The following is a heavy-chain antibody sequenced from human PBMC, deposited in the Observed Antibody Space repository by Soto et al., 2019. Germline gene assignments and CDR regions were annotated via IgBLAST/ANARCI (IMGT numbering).Heavy chain of an antibody. D-gene: IGHD3-9*01. CDR1: GFTFSHYT. V-gene: IGHV3-11*05. J-gene: IGHJ3*02. CDR2: ISSSSSYT. CDR3: ARDADILTGSDAFEI. Sequence: GGSLRLSCAASGFTFSHYTMNWVRQAPGKGLEWVSYISSSSSYTNYADSVKGRFTISRDNAKNSLYLQMNSLRAEDTAVYYCARDADILTGSDAFEIWGQGTMVTVSS.